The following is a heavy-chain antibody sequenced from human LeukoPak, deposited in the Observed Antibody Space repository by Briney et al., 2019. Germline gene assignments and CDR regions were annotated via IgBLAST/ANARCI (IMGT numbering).Heavy chain of an antibody. CDR3: ARGGENSEYYSHFFAH. J-gene: IGHJ4*02. V-gene: IGHV3-53*01. D-gene: IGHD3-22*01. CDR1: EFSVTTHY. CDR2: MHAKENT. Sequence: GGSLRLSCEASEFSVTTHYMSWVRQAPGRGLEWVSVMHAKENTYYAKSVKGRFTISRDTSKNTVHLQMTGLREEDTAIYYCARGGENSEYYSHFFAHWGQGTPVTVSP.